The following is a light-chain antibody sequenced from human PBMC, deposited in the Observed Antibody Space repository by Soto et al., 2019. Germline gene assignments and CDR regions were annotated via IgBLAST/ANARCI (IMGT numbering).Light chain of an antibody. J-gene: IGKJ1*01. V-gene: IGKV3-20*01. Sequence: EIVFTQSPGTLSFSPGERATLSCRASQSVSSNYLAWYQQKPGQAPRLLIYGASSRATGIPDRFSGSGSGTDFTLTISRLEPEDFAVYYCQHYGSSPETFGQGTKLDIK. CDR3: QHYGSSPET. CDR1: QSVSSNY. CDR2: GAS.